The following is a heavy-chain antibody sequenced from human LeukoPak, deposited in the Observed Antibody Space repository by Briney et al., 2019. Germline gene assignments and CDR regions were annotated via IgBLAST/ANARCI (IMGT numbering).Heavy chain of an antibody. V-gene: IGHV3-7*01. D-gene: IGHD1-26*01. Sequence: GGSLRLSSAASAFIFSNYCMSWDRQAPGKGREWVANIKQDGTEKSYVDSVKGRFTISRDNAKNSLYLQMNSLRAEDTAVYYCARNITSYSGSSWGQGTLVTVSS. CDR1: AFIFSNYC. J-gene: IGHJ5*02. CDR2: IKQDGTEK. CDR3: ARNITSYSGSS.